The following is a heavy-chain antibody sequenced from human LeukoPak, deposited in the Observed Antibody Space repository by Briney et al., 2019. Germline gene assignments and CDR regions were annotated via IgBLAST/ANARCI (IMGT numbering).Heavy chain of an antibody. V-gene: IGHV3-74*01. CDR3: ARDDYYARSGYYHF. D-gene: IGHD3-22*01. CDR2: ITNDGSST. J-gene: IGHJ4*02. CDR1: GLTFSSHW. Sequence: GGSLRLSCAASGLTFSSHWMHWVRQAPGKGLVWVSRITNDGSSTTYADSVKGRFTISRDIFKNTLYLQMNSLRAEDTAAYYCARDDYYARSGYYHFWGQGTLVIVSS.